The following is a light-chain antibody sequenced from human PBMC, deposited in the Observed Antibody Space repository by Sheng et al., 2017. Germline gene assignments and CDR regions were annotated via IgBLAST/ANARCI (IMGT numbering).Light chain of an antibody. V-gene: IGKV3-15*01. J-gene: IGKJ1*01. CDR1: QSVSSY. CDR3: QQYKNWPQT. Sequence: EIVLTQSPATLSLSPGERATLSCRASQSVSSYLAWYQQKPGQAPRLLIYDASSRATGIPARISGSGSGTEFTLTISSLQSEDFAVYYCQQYKNWPQTFGQGTKVEIK. CDR2: DAS.